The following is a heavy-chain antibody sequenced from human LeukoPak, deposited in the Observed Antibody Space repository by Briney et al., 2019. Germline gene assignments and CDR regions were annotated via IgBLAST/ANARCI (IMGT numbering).Heavy chain of an antibody. CDR3: ATDGAGFDT. CDR2: INIGGTNI. Sequence: GGSLRLSCAASGFTFNDYYMSWIRQAPGKGMEWLSYINIGGTNIHYADSVKGRFTISRDNAKKSLYLEMNNLRAGDTAVYYCATDGAGFDTWGQGVLVTVSS. J-gene: IGHJ5*02. CDR1: GFTFNDYY. V-gene: IGHV3-11*01.